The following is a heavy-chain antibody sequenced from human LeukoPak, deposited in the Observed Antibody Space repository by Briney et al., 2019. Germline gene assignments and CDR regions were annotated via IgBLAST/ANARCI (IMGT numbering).Heavy chain of an antibody. J-gene: IGHJ5*02. Sequence: GGSLRLSCAASGFTVSSNYMSWVRQAPLKGLEWVSVIYSGGSTYYADSVKGRFTISRDNSKNTLYLQMNSLRAEDTAVYYCARVAVVAAINWFDPWGQGTLVSVSS. CDR1: GFTVSSNY. CDR2: IYSGGST. V-gene: IGHV3-53*01. CDR3: ARVAVVAAINWFDP. D-gene: IGHD2-15*01.